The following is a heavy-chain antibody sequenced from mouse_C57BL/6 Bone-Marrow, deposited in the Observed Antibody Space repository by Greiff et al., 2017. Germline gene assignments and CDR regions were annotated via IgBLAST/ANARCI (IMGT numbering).Heavy chain of an antibody. CDR3: ARHRSGRYYSNYVAWFAY. D-gene: IGHD2-5*01. Sequence: QVQLQQSGAELVKPGASVKLSCKASGYTFTEYTIHWVKQRSGQGLEWIGWFYPGSGSIKYNEKFKDKATLTADKSSSTVNMELSRLTSEVSAFYFCARHRSGRYYSNYVAWFAYWGQGTLVTVSA. V-gene: IGHV1-62-2*01. J-gene: IGHJ3*01. CDR1: GYTFTEYT. CDR2: FYPGSGSI.